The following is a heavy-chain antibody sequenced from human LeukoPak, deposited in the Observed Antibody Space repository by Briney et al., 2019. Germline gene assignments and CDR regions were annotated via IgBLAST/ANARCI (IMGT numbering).Heavy chain of an antibody. CDR2: INSDGSST. V-gene: IGHV3-74*01. D-gene: IGHD4-23*01. CDR1: GFTFSSYW. J-gene: IGHJ4*02. CDR3: AREGATMVNFDY. Sequence: PGGSLRLSCAASGFTFSSYWMHWVRQAPGKGLVWVSRINSDGSSTYYADSVKGRFTISRDNAKNTLYLQMNSLRAEDTAVYYCAREGATMVNFDYWGQGTLVTVSS.